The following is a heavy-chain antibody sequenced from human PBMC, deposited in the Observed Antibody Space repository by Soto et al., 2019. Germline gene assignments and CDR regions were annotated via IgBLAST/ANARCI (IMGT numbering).Heavy chain of an antibody. V-gene: IGHV3-33*01. CDR1: GFTFSGYG. CDR2: TRHDGSNT. CDR3: ARDGVGATTFFGYFDY. D-gene: IGHD1-26*01. J-gene: IGHJ4*02. Sequence: QVQLVESGGGVVQPGRSLRLSCAASGFTFSGYGMHWVRQAPGKGLEWVAITRHDGSNTYYADSVRGRFTISRDNSKKSLYLQMDSLRAEDMAVYYCARDGVGATTFFGYFDYWGQVTLVTDSS.